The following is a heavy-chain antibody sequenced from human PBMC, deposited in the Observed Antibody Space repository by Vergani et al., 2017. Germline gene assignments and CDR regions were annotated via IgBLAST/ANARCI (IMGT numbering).Heavy chain of an antibody. D-gene: IGHD3-22*01. V-gene: IGHV4-31*03. CDR1: GGSISSGGYY. J-gene: IGHJ4*02. Sequence: QVQLQESGPGLVKPSQTLSLTCTVSGGSISSGGYYWSWIRQHPGKGLEWIGYIYYSGSTYYNPSLKSRVTISVDTSKNQFSLKLSSVTAADTAVYYCARDHRTSYYDSSGYVDYWGQGTLVTVSS. CDR3: ARDHRTSYYDSSGYVDY. CDR2: IYYSGST.